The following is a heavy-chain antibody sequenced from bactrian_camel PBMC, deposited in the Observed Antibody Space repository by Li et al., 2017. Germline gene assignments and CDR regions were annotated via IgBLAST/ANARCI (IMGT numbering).Heavy chain of an antibody. CDR1: RIPLSPYC. CDR2: LRTGGSA. J-gene: IGHJ4*01. Sequence: QLVESGGGSVQVGGSLRLSCAASRIPLSPYCMGWYRQGPGNECEFVSTLRTGGSAEYANSVKGRFTISLDVAKNTVYLQMSSLKPEDSAMYYCAAQRRPCRGWMLVSSSSSFLDTYWGQGTQVTVS. CDR3: AAQRRPCRGWMLVSSSSSFLDTY. D-gene: IGHD1*01. V-gene: IGHV3S53*01.